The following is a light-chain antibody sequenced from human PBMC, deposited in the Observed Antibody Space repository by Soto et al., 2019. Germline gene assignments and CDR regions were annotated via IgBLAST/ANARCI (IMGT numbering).Light chain of an antibody. CDR3: SSYSGSSNVV. J-gene: IGLJ2*01. CDR1: SSDF. CDR2: EVN. Sequence: QSALTQPPSASGSPGQSVTISCTGTSSDFVSWYQQYPGKAPKLMIYEVNTRPSGVPDRFSGSKSGNTASLTVSGLQAEDEADYYCSSYSGSSNVVFGGGTKVTVL. V-gene: IGLV2-8*01.